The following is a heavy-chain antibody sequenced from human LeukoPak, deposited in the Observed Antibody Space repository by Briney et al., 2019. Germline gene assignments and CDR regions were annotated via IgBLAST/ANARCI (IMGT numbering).Heavy chain of an antibody. J-gene: IGHJ4*02. CDR2: ISGSGGST. Sequence: GGSLRLSCAASGFTFSSYAMSWVRQAPGKGLEWVSAISGSGGSTYYADSVKGRFTISRDNSKNTLYLQMNSLGAEDTAVYYCAKDTAAGTDAIDYWGQGTLVTVSS. V-gene: IGHV3-23*01. D-gene: IGHD6-13*01. CDR1: GFTFSSYA. CDR3: AKDTAAGTDAIDY.